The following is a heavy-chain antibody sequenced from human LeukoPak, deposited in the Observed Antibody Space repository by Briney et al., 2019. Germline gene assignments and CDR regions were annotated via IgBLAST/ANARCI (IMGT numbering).Heavy chain of an antibody. CDR3: TKELVGVPR. CDR1: GFTFDDYA. J-gene: IGHJ4*02. Sequence: PGGSLRLSCAASGFTFDDYAVHWVRQAPGKGLEWVSGISWNSDTIDYADSVKGRFTISRDNAKNSLYLQMNSLRAEDTALYYCTKELVGVPRWGQGTLVTVSS. V-gene: IGHV3-9*01. CDR2: ISWNSDTI. D-gene: IGHD1-26*01.